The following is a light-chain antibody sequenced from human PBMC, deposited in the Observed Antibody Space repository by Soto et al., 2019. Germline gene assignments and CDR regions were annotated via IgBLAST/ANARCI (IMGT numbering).Light chain of an antibody. CDR1: NSNIGAGHA. Sequence: QSVLTQPPSVSGAPGQRVTISCTGSNSNIGAGHAAQWYQQPPGTTPKLIIYEVSDRPSGVSNRFSGSKSGNTASLTISGLQAEDEADYYCISYTSSNALVFGGGTKLTVL. J-gene: IGLJ3*02. CDR2: EVS. CDR3: ISYTSSNALV. V-gene: IGLV1-40*01.